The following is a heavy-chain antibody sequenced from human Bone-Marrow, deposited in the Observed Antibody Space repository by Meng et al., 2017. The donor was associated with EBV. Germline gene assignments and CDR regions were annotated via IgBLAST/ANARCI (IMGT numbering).Heavy chain of an antibody. V-gene: IGHV3-21*01. Sequence: EVQLVESGGGVVKPGGSLRLSCAASGFTFSTYSMNWVRQAPGKGLEWVSSISSDSSYIHYADSVKGRFTISRDNAKNSLYLQTNSLRAEDTAVYYCARDRSYYDSSGYYYISWFDYWGQGTLVTVSS. D-gene: IGHD3-22*01. CDR2: ISSDSSYI. J-gene: IGHJ4*02. CDR3: ARDRSYYDSSGYYYISWFDY. CDR1: GFTFSTYS.